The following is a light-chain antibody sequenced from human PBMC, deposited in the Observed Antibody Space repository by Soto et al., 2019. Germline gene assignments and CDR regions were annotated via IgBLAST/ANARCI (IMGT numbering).Light chain of an antibody. V-gene: IGLV2-14*01. J-gene: IGLJ2*01. CDR2: EVS. CDR3: SSYSKTSPVI. Sequence: QSALTQPASMSGSPGQSITISCTGTSSDVGGYGYVSWYQQHPGKPPKLMIYEVSDRPSGVSNRFSGSKSGNTASLTISGLQAEDDADYYCSSYSKTSPVIFGGGTKLTVL. CDR1: SSDVGGYGY.